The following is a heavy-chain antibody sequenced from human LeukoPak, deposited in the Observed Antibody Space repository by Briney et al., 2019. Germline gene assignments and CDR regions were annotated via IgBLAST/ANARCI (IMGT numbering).Heavy chain of an antibody. V-gene: IGHV3-23*01. Sequence: GGSLRLSCAASGFTFSSYGMSWVRQAPGKGLEWVSAISGSGGSTYYADSVKGRFTISRDNSKNTLYLQMKSLRAEDTAVYYCAKTIPYYDILTGYYADWGQGTLVTVSS. J-gene: IGHJ4*02. CDR1: GFTFSSYG. CDR3: AKTIPYYDILTGYYAD. CDR2: ISGSGGST. D-gene: IGHD3-9*01.